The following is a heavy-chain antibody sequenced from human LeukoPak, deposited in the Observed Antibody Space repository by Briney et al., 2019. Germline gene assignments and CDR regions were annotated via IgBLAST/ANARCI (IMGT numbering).Heavy chain of an antibody. Sequence: SETLSLTCTVSGGSISSYYWSWIRQPPGKGLEWIGYIYYSGSTNYNPCLKSRVTISVDTSKNQFSLKLSSVTAADTAVYYCARVGRTTVTTGGIDYWGQGTLVTVSS. CDR2: IYYSGST. CDR3: ARVGRTTVTTGGIDY. J-gene: IGHJ4*02. D-gene: IGHD4-17*01. CDR1: GGSISSYY. V-gene: IGHV4-59*08.